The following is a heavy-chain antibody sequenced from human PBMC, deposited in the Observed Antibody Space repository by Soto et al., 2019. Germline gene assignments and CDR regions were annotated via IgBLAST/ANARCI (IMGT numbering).Heavy chain of an antibody. D-gene: IGHD2-21*01. Sequence: SDTLSLTCDVSGDTISTGGYTWAWIRQPPGKALEWIGHTYHSGNPYYNPSLKSRVIISVDRSKNQFSLKVRSVTAADTAVYYCARLNGYCVGTSCHGYYGMDVWGQGTTVTVSS. J-gene: IGHJ6*02. CDR2: TYHSGNP. CDR1: GDTISTGGYT. CDR3: ARLNGYCVGTSCHGYYGMDV. V-gene: IGHV4-30-2*01.